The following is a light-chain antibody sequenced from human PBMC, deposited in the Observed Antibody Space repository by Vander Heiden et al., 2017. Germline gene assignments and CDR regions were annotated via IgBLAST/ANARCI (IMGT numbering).Light chain of an antibody. Sequence: QPVLTQPPSESGTPGQRVAITCSGSSSNIRSNTVNCYQQLPGTAPKHLIYSSTQRPSGVPDRFSGSKSGTSASLAISGLQSEDEADDFCAAWDDNQNGLVVFGGGTKVTVL. V-gene: IGLV1-44*01. J-gene: IGLJ2*01. CDR1: SSNIRSNT. CDR3: AAWDDNQNGLVV. CDR2: SST.